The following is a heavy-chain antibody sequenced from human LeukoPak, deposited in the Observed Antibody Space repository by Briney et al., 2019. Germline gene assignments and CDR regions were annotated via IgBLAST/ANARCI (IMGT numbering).Heavy chain of an antibody. CDR2: INSNSRTI. Sequence: GGSLRLSCAASGFTFSSYMMNWVRQAPGKGLEWVSYINSNSRTIYYADSVKGRFTISRDNAKNSLYLQMNSLRAEDTAVYYSSLEGSSWYRYFQHWGQGTLVTVSS. CDR1: GFTFSSYM. V-gene: IGHV3-48*04. CDR3: SLEGSSWYRYFQH. J-gene: IGHJ1*01. D-gene: IGHD6-13*01.